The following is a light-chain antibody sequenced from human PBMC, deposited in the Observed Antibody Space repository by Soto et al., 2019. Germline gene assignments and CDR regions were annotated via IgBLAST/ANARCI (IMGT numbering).Light chain of an antibody. J-gene: IGLJ1*01. V-gene: IGLV1-40*01. Sequence: QSVLTQPPSVSGAPGQRVSLSCTGSSSNIGAGYNVHWYQQLPGTAPKLLIYDNNNRPSGVPDRFSGSKSGTSASLAITGLQAEDEADYYCQSYDTSLSGFYVFGTGTKLTVL. CDR2: DNN. CDR1: SSNIGAGYN. CDR3: QSYDTSLSGFYV.